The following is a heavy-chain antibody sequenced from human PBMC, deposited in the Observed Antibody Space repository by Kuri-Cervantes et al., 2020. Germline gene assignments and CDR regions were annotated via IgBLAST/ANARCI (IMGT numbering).Heavy chain of an antibody. CDR1: GGSISTYY. V-gene: IGHV4-4*07. CDR2: IYPSGST. CDR3: ARGVLTWFDP. D-gene: IGHD3-16*01. Sequence: ESLKISCTVSGGSISTYYWNWIRQPAGKGLEWIGRIYPSGSTNYNPSLKSRVTISVDKSKNQFSLKLSSVTAADTAVYYCARGVLTWFDPWGQGTLVTVSS. J-gene: IGHJ5*02.